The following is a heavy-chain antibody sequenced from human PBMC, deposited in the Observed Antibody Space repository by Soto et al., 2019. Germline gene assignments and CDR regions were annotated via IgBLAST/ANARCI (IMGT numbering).Heavy chain of an antibody. D-gene: IGHD5-18*01. CDR1: GFTFTSYG. J-gene: IGHJ4*02. CDR3: VSDRGYGHASVPYS. Sequence: QAHLVESGGGVVQPGRSLRLSCAASGFTFTSYGMHWVRQAPGTRLEWVAVISYDGGLQHYADSVKGRFTISRDNSKNIVLLQMNSLSAEDTAVYYCVSDRGYGHASVPYSWGQGTLVSVSS. CDR2: ISYDGGLQ. V-gene: IGHV3-30*03.